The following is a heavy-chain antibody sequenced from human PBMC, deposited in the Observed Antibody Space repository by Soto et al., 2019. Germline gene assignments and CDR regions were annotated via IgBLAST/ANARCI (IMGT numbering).Heavy chain of an antibody. V-gene: IGHV4-4*02. CDR1: GQNVKTDYW. Sequence: SETLSLTCLVSGQNVKTDYWWAWVRQSPGKGLEWIGEVYHSGSAIYTPSLKNRATLSLDVSRNEFSLNVNSVTAADTAVYYCARLGTVAGTSFPYYYGMDVWGQGTTVTVSS. CDR2: VYHSGSA. CDR3: ARLGTVAGTSFPYYYGMDV. J-gene: IGHJ6*02. D-gene: IGHD6-19*01.